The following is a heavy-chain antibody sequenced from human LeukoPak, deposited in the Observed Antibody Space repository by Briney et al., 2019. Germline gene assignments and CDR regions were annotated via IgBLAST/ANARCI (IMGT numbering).Heavy chain of an antibody. Sequence: PSETLSLTCTVSGGSISSSSYYWGWIRQPPGEGLEWIGSIYYSGSTYYNPSLKSRVTISVDTSKNQFSLKLSSVTAADTAVYYCAREKGPYYDSSGYYYITYFDYWGQGTLVTVSS. CDR2: IYYSGST. CDR3: AREKGPYYDSSGYYYITYFDY. D-gene: IGHD3-22*01. V-gene: IGHV4-39*07. CDR1: GGSISSSSYY. J-gene: IGHJ4*02.